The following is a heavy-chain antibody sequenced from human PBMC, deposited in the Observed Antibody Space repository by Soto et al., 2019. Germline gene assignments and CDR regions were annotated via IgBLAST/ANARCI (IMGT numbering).Heavy chain of an antibody. D-gene: IGHD3-10*01. Sequence: SDTLSLTCAVYGGSFSGYYWSWIRQPPGKGLEWIGEINHSGSTNYNPSLKSRVTISVDTSKNQFSLKLSSVTAADTAVYYCARGTTPLLWFGELLLEYFQHWGQGTLVTVS. J-gene: IGHJ1*01. V-gene: IGHV4-34*01. CDR2: INHSGST. CDR1: GGSFSGYY. CDR3: ARGTTPLLWFGELLLEYFQH.